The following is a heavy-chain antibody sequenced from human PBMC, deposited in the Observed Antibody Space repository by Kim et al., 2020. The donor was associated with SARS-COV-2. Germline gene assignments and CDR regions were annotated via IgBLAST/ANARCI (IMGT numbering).Heavy chain of an antibody. CDR2: RKK. CDR3: ARKWELPDY. J-gene: IGHJ4*02. Sequence: RKKYYADSVKGQFTIARDNSKNTLYMQMNSRRAEDTAVYYCARKWELPDYWGQGTLVTVSS. D-gene: IGHD1-26*01. V-gene: IGHV3-33*01.